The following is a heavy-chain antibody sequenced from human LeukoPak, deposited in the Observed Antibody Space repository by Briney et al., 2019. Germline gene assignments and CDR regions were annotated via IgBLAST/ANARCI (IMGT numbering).Heavy chain of an antibody. CDR3: AKQAYDSPRTDFDY. D-gene: IGHD3-22*01. J-gene: IGHJ4*02. V-gene: IGHV3-23*01. Sequence: PGGSLRLSCAASGFTVSSNYMSWVRQAPGKGLEWVSGVSTSGGSIYYADSVKGRFTISRDNSKNTLHLQMNSLRAEDTAIYYCAKQAYDSPRTDFDYWGQGTLVTVSS. CDR2: VSTSGGSI. CDR1: GFTVSSNY.